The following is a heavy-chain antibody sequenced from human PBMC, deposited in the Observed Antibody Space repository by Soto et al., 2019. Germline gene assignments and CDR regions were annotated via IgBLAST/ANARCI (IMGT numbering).Heavy chain of an antibody. Sequence: ASVTVSCKASGYTFTSYAMHWVRQAPGQGLEWMGIINPSGGSTSYAQKFQGRVTMTRDTSTSTAYMELSSLRSEDTAVYYCARDRPDTYFDYWGQGTLVTVSS. J-gene: IGHJ4*02. CDR3: ARDRPDTYFDY. CDR1: GYTFTSYA. CDR2: INPSGGST. V-gene: IGHV1-46*01. D-gene: IGHD3-9*01.